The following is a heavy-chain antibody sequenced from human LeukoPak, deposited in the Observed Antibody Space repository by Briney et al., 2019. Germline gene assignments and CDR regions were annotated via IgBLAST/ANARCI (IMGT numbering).Heavy chain of an antibody. CDR2: IGGRTNYI. V-gene: IGHV3-48*03. CDR3: VRDLAAAGTWFDY. D-gene: IGHD6-13*01. CDR1: GFIFRSYD. Sequence: GGSLRLSCEASGFIFRSYDMAWVRQAPGKGLDWIAYIGGRTNYIFYADSVKGRFTISRDNANNSLFLQMNSLRPEDSAVYYCVRDLAAAGTWFDYWGQGTLVSVSS. J-gene: IGHJ4*02.